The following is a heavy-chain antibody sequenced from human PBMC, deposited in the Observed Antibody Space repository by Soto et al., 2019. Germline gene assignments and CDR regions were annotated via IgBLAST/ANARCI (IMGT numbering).Heavy chain of an antibody. J-gene: IGHJ2*01. V-gene: IGHV4-61*03. Sequence: WTWIRQAPGTGLEYIGYIFYTGVTNYNPSLSSRVTISLDTSKNHFSLKLNSMTAAYTAVYYCVRVLDSIWYADLWGRGTLVTVSS. CDR3: VRVLDSIWYADL. CDR2: IFYTGVT. D-gene: IGHD3-22*01.